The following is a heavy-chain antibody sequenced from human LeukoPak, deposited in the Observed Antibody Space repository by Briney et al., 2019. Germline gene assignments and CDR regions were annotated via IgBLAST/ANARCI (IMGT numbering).Heavy chain of an antibody. CDR2: IGWNSGSI. D-gene: IGHD2-15*01. CDR3: AKQLGYCSDGSCYFPY. Sequence: GGSLRLSCAASGFTFDAYAMHWVRQAPGKGLEWVSGIGWNSGSIGYADSVKGRFTISRDNSKSTLCLQMNSLRAEDTAVYYCAKQLGYCSDGSCYFPYWGQGTLVTVSS. CDR1: GFTFDAYA. V-gene: IGHV3-9*01. J-gene: IGHJ4*02.